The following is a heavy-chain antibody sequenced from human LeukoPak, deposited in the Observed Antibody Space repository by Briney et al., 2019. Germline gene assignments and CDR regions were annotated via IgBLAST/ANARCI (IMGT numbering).Heavy chain of an antibody. Sequence: GGSLRLSCAASGFSFSNYGMHWVRQAPGKGLEWVSSITRSSSYIYYADSVKGRFTISRDNAKNSLYLQMNSLRAEDTAVYYCARTVGATFFFSDWGQGTLVTVSS. J-gene: IGHJ4*02. CDR1: GFSFSNYG. CDR3: ARTVGATFFFSD. D-gene: IGHD1-26*01. V-gene: IGHV3-21*04. CDR2: ITRSSSYI.